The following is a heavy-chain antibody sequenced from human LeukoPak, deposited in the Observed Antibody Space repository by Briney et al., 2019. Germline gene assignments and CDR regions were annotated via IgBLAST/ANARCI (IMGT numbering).Heavy chain of an antibody. CDR3: ARDRTLGEFDF. D-gene: IGHD3-16*01. Sequence: PGGSLRLSCAASGFTFSGYSMNWVRQAPGRGLEWGSYITSSRSTIYYADSVKGRFTISRDNAKNSLYLQMNSLRAEDTAVYYCARDRTLGEFDFWGQGTLVTVSS. V-gene: IGHV3-48*01. J-gene: IGHJ4*02. CDR2: ITSSRSTI. CDR1: GFTFSGYS.